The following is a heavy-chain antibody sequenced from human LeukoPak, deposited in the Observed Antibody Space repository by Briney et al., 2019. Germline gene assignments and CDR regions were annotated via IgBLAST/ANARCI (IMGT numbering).Heavy chain of an antibody. CDR1: GYTLTELS. Sequence: ASLKVSCKVSGYTLTELSMHWVRQAPGKGLEWMGGFDPEVGETIYAQKFEGRVTITEDTTTDTAYMELSSLRSEGTAVYYCATDSHCRGGSCYFHWGEGTLVTVSS. CDR3: ATDSHCRGGSCYFH. J-gene: IGHJ4*02. D-gene: IGHD2-15*01. V-gene: IGHV1-24*01. CDR2: FDPEVGET.